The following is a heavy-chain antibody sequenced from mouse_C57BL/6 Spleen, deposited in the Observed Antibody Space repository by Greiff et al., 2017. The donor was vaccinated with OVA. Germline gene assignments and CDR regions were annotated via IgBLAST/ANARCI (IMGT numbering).Heavy chain of an antibody. CDR1: GYTFTDYY. D-gene: IGHD2-4*01. CDR2: IFPGSGST. V-gene: IGHV1-75*01. J-gene: IGHJ3*01. CDR3: ARSIGYYDYALAY. Sequence: VKLMESGPELVKPGASVKISCKASGYTFTDYYINWVKQRPGQGLEWIGWIFPGSGSTYYNEKFKGKATLTVDKSSSTAYMLLSSLTSEDSAVYFCARSIGYYDYALAYWGQGTLVTVSA.